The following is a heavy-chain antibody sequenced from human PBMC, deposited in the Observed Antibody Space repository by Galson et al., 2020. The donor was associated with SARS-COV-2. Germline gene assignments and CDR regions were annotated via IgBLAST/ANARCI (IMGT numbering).Heavy chain of an antibody. V-gene: IGHV4-59*08. Sequence: SETLSLTCTVSGGSISNFYWTWIRQSPGRGLEWIGYFSYSGSTNYNPSLKGRLTISVDTSKSQFSLELTSVTAADTAVYYCASGEVVHQLYDYYYFGMDVWGQGTTVTVSS. CDR3: ASGEVVHQLYDYYYFGMDV. CDR2: FSYSGST. J-gene: IGHJ6*02. CDR1: GGSISNFY. D-gene: IGHD3-10*01.